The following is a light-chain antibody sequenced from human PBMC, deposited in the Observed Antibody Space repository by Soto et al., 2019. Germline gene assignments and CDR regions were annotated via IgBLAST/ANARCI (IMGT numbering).Light chain of an antibody. CDR3: AAWDDSLSGFL. CDR2: RND. CDR1: SSNIGSTY. Sequence: QSVLTQPPSASGTPGQRVTISCSGSSSNIGSTYVYWYQQLPGTAPKLLIYRNDQRPSGVPDRFSGSKSGTSASLAISGLRSEDEADYHCAAWDDSLSGFLFGGGTKLTVL. J-gene: IGLJ2*01. V-gene: IGLV1-47*01.